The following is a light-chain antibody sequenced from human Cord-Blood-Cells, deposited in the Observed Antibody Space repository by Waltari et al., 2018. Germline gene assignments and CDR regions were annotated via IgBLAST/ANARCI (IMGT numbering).Light chain of an antibody. CDR3: QSADSSGTYAV. CDR2: KDS. CDR1: VFPKQY. J-gene: IGLJ2*01. V-gene: IGLV3-25*03. Sequence: SYELTQPRSVSVSPGQTARITCSGDVFPKQYAYWYQQKPGQAPVLVIYKDSERPSGIPERFSGSSSGTTVTLTISGVQAEDEADYYCQSADSSGTYAVFGGGTKLTVL.